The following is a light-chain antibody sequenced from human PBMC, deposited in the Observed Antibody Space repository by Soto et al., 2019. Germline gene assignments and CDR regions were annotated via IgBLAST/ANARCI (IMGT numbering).Light chain of an antibody. J-gene: IGLJ1*01. CDR2: DVS. V-gene: IGLV2-14*01. Sequence: QSVLTQPASVSGSPGQSITISFTGTSSDVGGYNYVSWYQQHPGKAPKLMIYDVSNRPSGVSNRLSVSKSGNTASLPISGLQAEDEADYYCSPDTSSSSGLFVFGTGTKVTVL. CDR1: SSDVGGYNY. CDR3: SPDTSSSSGLFV.